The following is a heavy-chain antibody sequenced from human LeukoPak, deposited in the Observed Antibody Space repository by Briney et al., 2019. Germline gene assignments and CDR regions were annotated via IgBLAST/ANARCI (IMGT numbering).Heavy chain of an antibody. Sequence: GGSLRLSCAASGFTVSSKYMSWVRQAPGKGLEWVSIIYSGGSTYYVDSVKGRFTISRDNSKNTLYLQMNSLRAEDTAVYYCAREEVRTLWFGGSLEYYYYGMDVWGQGTTVTVSS. CDR2: IYSGGST. D-gene: IGHD3-10*01. J-gene: IGHJ6*02. V-gene: IGHV3-66*01. CDR1: GFTVSSKY. CDR3: AREEVRTLWFGGSLEYYYYGMDV.